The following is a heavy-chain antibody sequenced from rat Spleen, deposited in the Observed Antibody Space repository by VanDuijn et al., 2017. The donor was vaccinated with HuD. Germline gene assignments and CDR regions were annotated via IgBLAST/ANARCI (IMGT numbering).Heavy chain of an antibody. Sequence: EVQLVESGGGLVQPGRSLKLSCAASGFTFSDYYMAWVRQAPKKGLEWVATINYDGSSTYYRDSVKGRFTISRDNAKNTLYLQMNSLRSEDTATYYCTSYGGYAHYWGQGVMVTVSS. V-gene: IGHV5-7*01. J-gene: IGHJ2*01. CDR3: TSYGGYAHY. CDR2: INYDGSST. D-gene: IGHD1-11*01. CDR1: GFTFSDYY.